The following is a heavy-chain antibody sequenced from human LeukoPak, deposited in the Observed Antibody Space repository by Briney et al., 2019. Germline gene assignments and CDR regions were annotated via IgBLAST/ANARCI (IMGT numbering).Heavy chain of an antibody. Sequence: GGSLRLSCAASGFTFSSYWMHWVRQAPGKGLVWVSRINSDGSSTSYADSVKGRFTISRDNAKNTLYLQMNSLRAEDTAVYYCAREPGNQLVDAFDIWGQGTMVTVSS. D-gene: IGHD1-14*01. V-gene: IGHV3-74*01. J-gene: IGHJ3*02. CDR1: GFTFSSYW. CDR3: AREPGNQLVDAFDI. CDR2: INSDGSST.